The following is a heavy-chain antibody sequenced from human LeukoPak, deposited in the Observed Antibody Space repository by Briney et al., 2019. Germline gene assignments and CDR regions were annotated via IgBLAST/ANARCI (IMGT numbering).Heavy chain of an antibody. V-gene: IGHV4-30-4*01. D-gene: IGHD6-19*01. Sequence: SQTLSLTCTVSGGSISSGDFYWSWIRQPPGKGLEWIGYIYYSGSTYYNPSPESRVTISVDTSKNQFSLKLSSVTAADTAVYYCARRLYRSSGWSFDYWGQGTLVTVSS. CDR2: IYYSGST. CDR3: ARRLYRSSGWSFDY. CDR1: GGSISSGDFY. J-gene: IGHJ4*02.